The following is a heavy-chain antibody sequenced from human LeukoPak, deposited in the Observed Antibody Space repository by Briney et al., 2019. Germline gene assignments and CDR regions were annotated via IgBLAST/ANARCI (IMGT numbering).Heavy chain of an antibody. D-gene: IGHD1-26*01. CDR2: LDVSGTT. Sequence: SPTLSPTYTVASASINTSDCGCVRPPARKGLESIGYLDVSGTTDYYASLKKRVTISVDNSKKQMSLKVNAVTAADTAVYYCAGGPWELDYWGQGTLVTVSS. V-gene: IGHV4-4*09. CDR1: SASINTSD. CDR3: AGGPWELDY. J-gene: IGHJ4*02.